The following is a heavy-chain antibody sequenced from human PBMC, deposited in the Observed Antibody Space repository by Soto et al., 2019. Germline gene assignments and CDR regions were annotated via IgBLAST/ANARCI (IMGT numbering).Heavy chain of an antibody. CDR1: GGSISSGGYY. Sequence: QLQLQESGPGLVKPSQTLSLTCTVSGGSISSGGYYWSWLRQHPGKGLEWIGYIYYSGSTSYNPSRKSRLIRSLDTSKNQVALKLSSGTAADTAVYYCARDGGYSAGTYYYAYWGQGSLVTVSS. CDR2: IYYSGST. CDR3: ARDGGYSAGTYYYAY. J-gene: IGHJ4*02. D-gene: IGHD3-10*01. V-gene: IGHV4-31*03.